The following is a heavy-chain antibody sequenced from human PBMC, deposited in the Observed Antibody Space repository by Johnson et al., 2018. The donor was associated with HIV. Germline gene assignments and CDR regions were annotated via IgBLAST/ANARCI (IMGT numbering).Heavy chain of an antibody. Sequence: QVQLVESGGGVVRPGGSLRLSCAASGFTFSDHYMHWVRQAPGKGLEWVAVIWYHGSTNYYADSVRGRFTLSRDNSKNTLYLQMNSLRAEDTAVYYCARGPLLWRAFDIWGQGTTVTASS. J-gene: IGHJ3*02. D-gene: IGHD3-10*01. CDR3: ARGPLLWRAFDI. CDR1: GFTFSDHY. CDR2: IWYHGSTN. V-gene: IGHV3-33*08.